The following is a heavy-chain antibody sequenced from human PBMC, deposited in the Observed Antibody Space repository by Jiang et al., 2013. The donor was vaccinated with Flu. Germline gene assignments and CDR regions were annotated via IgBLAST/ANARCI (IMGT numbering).Heavy chain of an antibody. CDR3: ARHHRYCDGSNCFDAFAI. D-gene: IGHD3-9*01. Sequence: GAEVKKPGDSLKISCKGSGYTFPTYWIGWVRQKPGKGLEWMGLIYPEDSDTRLTPSFQGQVTISADNSINTTYLQWTSLKASDTAMYYCARHHRYCDGSNCFDAFAIWGQGQWSPSLQ. V-gene: IGHV5-51*01. J-gene: IGHJ3*02. CDR1: GYTFPTYW. CDR2: IYPEDSDT.